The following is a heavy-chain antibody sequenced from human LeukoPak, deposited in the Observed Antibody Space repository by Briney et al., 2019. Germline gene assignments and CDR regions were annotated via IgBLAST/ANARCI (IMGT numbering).Heavy chain of an antibody. CDR1: GFTFSQFA. Sequence: PGRSLRLSCAASGFTFSQFAVHWVRQAPGKGLEWVADISHDGRNTYYADSVKGRFTISRDNSKNTLYLHMNSLRAEDTAVYYCAKGLTWFGESPGGFDYWGQGTLFTVSS. CDR2: ISHDGRNT. D-gene: IGHD3-10*01. CDR3: AKGLTWFGESPGGFDY. V-gene: IGHV3-30*04. J-gene: IGHJ4*02.